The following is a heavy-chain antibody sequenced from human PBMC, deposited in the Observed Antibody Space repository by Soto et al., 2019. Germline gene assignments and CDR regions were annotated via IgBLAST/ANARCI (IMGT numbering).Heavy chain of an antibody. D-gene: IGHD1-26*01. CDR3: ATVRYSGNYKPSYYFDF. V-gene: IGHV3-53*01. CDR1: GFTVSDAY. Sequence: GGSLRLSCAASGFTVSDAYMTWVRLSPGQGLEWVSIIHSGGSTFYADSVKGRFTISRDNSKNTLYLQLTTLRAEGTAVYYCATVRYSGNYKPSYYFDFWGRGTLVTVSS. CDR2: IHSGGST. J-gene: IGHJ4*02.